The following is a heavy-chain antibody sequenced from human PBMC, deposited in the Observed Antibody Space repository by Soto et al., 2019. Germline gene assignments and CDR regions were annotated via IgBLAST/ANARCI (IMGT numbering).Heavy chain of an antibody. CDR3: ARRRFTMVRGSMDV. CDR2: IYYSGST. J-gene: IGHJ6*03. D-gene: IGHD3-10*01. V-gene: IGHV4-39*01. CDR1: GGSISSSSYY. Sequence: SETLSLTCTVSGGSISSSSYYWGWIRQPPGKGLEWIGSIYYSGSTYYNPSLKSRVTISVDTSKNQFSLKLSSVTAADTAVYYCARRRFTMVRGSMDVWGKGTTVTVSS.